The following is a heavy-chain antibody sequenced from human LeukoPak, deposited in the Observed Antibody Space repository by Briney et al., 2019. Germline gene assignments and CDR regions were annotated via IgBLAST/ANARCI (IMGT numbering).Heavy chain of an antibody. V-gene: IGHV3-74*01. CDR1: GFTFSNYW. D-gene: IGHD6-19*01. J-gene: IGHJ2*01. CDR2: VKTDGSIT. Sequence: GGSLRLSCVASGFTFSNYWMQWVRQAPGKGLEWVSRVKTDGSITTYADSVKGRFTISRDNAENTLYLQMNNLRAEDTAVYHCVRPAVAGTNWYFDLWGRGTLVTVSS. CDR3: VRPAVAGTNWYFDL.